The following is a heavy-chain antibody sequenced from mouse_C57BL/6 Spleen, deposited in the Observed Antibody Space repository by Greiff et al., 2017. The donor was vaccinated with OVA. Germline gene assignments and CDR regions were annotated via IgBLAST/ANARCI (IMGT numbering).Heavy chain of an antibody. J-gene: IGHJ2*01. Sequence: LVESGAELVRPGASVTLSCKASGYTFTDYEMHWVKQTPVHGLEWIGAIDPETGGTAYNQKFKGKAILTADKSSSTAYMELRSLTSEDSAVYYCTRWYYGSSHYFDYWGQGTTLTVSS. V-gene: IGHV1-15*01. CDR2: IDPETGGT. CDR1: GYTFTDYE. D-gene: IGHD1-1*01. CDR3: TRWYYGSSHYFDY.